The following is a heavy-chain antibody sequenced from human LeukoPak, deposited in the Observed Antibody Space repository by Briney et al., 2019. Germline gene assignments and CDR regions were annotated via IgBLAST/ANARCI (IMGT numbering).Heavy chain of an antibody. CDR1: GFTFSDHY. J-gene: IGHJ4*02. D-gene: IGHD6-13*01. CDR2: ISHNGETK. Sequence: PGGSLRLSCAASGFTFSDHYMIWLRQAPGKGLEAISYISHNGETKYYAVSVKGRLSISRDNAKSSLYLQMNSLRVEDTAVYYCARDRHGYFDYWGQGTLVTVSS. V-gene: IGHV3-11*01. CDR3: ARDRHGYFDY.